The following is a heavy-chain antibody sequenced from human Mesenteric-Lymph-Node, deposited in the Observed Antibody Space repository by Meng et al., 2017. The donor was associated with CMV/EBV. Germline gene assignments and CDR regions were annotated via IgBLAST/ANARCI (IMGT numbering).Heavy chain of an antibody. CDR2: FDQEEGEI. D-gene: IGHD2-15*01. J-gene: IGHJ5*02. CDR3: ARVGWVVAMWPVDWFDP. V-gene: IGHV1-24*01. Sequence: ASVKVSCKVSGYSLSEVSMYWVRQTHGKGLEWMGGFDQEEGEIIYAQKFQGRVSMTEDRSTDTAYMELSRLRSDDTAVYYCARVGWVVAMWPVDWFDPWGQGTLVTVSS. CDR1: GYSLSEVS.